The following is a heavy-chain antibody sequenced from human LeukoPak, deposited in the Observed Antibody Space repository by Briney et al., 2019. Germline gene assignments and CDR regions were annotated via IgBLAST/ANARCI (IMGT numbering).Heavy chain of an antibody. Sequence: GGSLRLSCAVSGLTFSSSWMDWVRQAPGKGLEWVASINPDGNKKYSADSVKGRFTISRDNAENSLYLQMNSLRVEDTAFYYCARASPAAGTCAENWGQGTLVTVSS. CDR2: INPDGNKK. J-gene: IGHJ4*02. D-gene: IGHD6-13*01. CDR3: ARASPAAGTCAEN. V-gene: IGHV3-7*01. CDR1: GLTFSSSW.